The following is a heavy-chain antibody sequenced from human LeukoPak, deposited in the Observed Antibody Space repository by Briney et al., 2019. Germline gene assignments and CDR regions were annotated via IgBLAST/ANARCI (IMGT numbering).Heavy chain of an antibody. V-gene: IGHV1-18*01. J-gene: IGHJ4*02. CDR1: GYTFTSYG. CDR2: ISAYNGNT. Sequence: ASVKVSCKASGYTFTSYGISWVRQAPGQGLEWMGWISAYNGNTNYAQKLQGRVTMTTDTSTSTAYMELRSLRSDDTAVYYCAREQIVPAAMGPLDYWGQGTLVTVSS. D-gene: IGHD2-2*01. CDR3: AREQIVPAAMGPLDY.